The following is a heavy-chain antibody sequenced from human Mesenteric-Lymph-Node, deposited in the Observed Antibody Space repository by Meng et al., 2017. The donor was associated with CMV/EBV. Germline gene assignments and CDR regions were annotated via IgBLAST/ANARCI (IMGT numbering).Heavy chain of an antibody. Sequence: ASGYISTHFAMNWVRQAPGQGPEWMGIINPSGGSTNYAQKFQGRVTMTGDTSTSTVYMELGSLNSDDTAVYFCARDITSSSRWFDPWGQGTLVTVSS. V-gene: IGHV1-46*01. D-gene: IGHD6-6*01. CDR1: GYISTHFA. J-gene: IGHJ5*02. CDR3: ARDITSSSRWFDP. CDR2: INPSGGST.